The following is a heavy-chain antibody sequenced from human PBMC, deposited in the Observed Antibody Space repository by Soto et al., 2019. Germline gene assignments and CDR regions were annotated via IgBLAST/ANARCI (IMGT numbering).Heavy chain of an antibody. D-gene: IGHD2-2*01. CDR1: GYTFTSYA. CDR2: INAGNGNT. Sequence: QVQLVQSGAEVKKPGASVKVSCKASGYTFTSYAMHWVRQAPGQRLEWMGWINAGNGNTKYSQKFQGRVTSTRDTSASTAYMELSTLRSEDTAVYYCARDGSPIPRDIVGVPAAMSHYHYMDVWGEGTTVTVSS. V-gene: IGHV1-3*01. CDR3: ARDGSPIPRDIVGVPAAMSHYHYMDV. J-gene: IGHJ6*03.